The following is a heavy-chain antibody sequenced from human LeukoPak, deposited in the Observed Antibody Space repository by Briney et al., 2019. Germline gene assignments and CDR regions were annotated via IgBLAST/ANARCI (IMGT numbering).Heavy chain of an antibody. V-gene: IGHV1-2*06. CDR2: INPNSGGT. CDR3: ARGRLWFGEYYFDY. CDR1: GYTFTGYY. Sequence: ASVKVSCKASGYTFTGYYMHWVRQAPGQGLEWMGRINPNSGGTNYAQKFQGRVTMTRDTSISTAYMELSRLRSDDTAVYYCARGRLWFGEYYFDYWGQGTLVTVSS. D-gene: IGHD3-10*01. J-gene: IGHJ4*02.